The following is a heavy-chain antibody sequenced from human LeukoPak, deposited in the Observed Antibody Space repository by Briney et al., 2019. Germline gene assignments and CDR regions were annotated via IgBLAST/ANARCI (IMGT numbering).Heavy chain of an antibody. D-gene: IGHD3-22*01. CDR3: VRDKYDRSTYGYFDS. V-gene: IGHV3-21*01. CDR1: GFPFSTHS. Sequence: GGSLRLSCAASGFPFSTHSLNWVRQAPGKGLEWVSSISAGGDFVYYGDSVKGRFTMSRDNAKNSLHLQMDSLTAEDTAVYYCVRDKYDRSTYGYFDSWGGGTLATVSS. J-gene: IGHJ4*01. CDR2: ISAGGDFV.